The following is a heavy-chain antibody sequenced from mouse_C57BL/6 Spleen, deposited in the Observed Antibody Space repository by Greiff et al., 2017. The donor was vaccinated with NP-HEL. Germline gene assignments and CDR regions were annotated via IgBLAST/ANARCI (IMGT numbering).Heavy chain of an antibody. CDR3: ARRLRKKAWFAY. D-gene: IGHD2-4*01. Sequence: VQLQQPGAELVMPGASVKLSCKASGYTFTSYWMHWVKQRPGQGLEWIGEIDPSDSYTNYNQKFKGKSTLTVDKSSSTAYMQLSSLTSEDSAVYYCARRLRKKAWFAYWGQGTLVTVSA. V-gene: IGHV1-69*01. J-gene: IGHJ3*01. CDR2: IDPSDSYT. CDR1: GYTFTSYW.